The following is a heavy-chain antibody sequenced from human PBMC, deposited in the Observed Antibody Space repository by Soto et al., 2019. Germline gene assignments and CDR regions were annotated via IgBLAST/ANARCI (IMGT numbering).Heavy chain of an antibody. D-gene: IGHD3-22*01. CDR3: ARGSYYYDSSGYYYDWFDP. CDR1: GFTFSSYA. V-gene: IGHV3-30-3*01. J-gene: IGHJ5*02. CDR2: ISYDGSNK. Sequence: PGGSLRLSCAASGFTFSSYAMHWVRQAPGKGLEWVAVISYDGSNKYYADSVKGRFTISRDNSKNTLYLQMNSLRAEDTAVYYCARGSYYYDSSGYYYDWFDPWGQGTLVTVSS.